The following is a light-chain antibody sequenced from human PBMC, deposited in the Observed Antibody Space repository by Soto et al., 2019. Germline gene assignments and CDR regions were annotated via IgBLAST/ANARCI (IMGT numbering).Light chain of an antibody. V-gene: IGKV2-28*01. CDR2: LGS. CDR1: QNLLHSDGFNY. J-gene: IGKJ1*01. Sequence: IAMTQSPLSLPVTPGEPASISCRSSQNLLHSDGFNYLDWYLQKPGQSPQLLIFLGSYWASGVPDRFSGSGSGTDFALRISRVEAEDVGVYYCMQAIQTRTFGPGTKVDIK. CDR3: MQAIQTRT.